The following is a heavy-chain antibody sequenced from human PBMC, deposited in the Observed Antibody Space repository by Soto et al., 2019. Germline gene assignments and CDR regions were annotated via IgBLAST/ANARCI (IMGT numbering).Heavy chain of an antibody. D-gene: IGHD1-20*01. V-gene: IGHV4-30-4*01. Sequence: QVQLQESGPGLVKPSQTLSLTCTVSGGSISSGDDFWTWLRQPPGKGLEWVGYIYYSESTYYNPSLKNRLTMSVDTYKNQFSLKLSSVTAADTAVYYCARDRAKWKDYYYYGMDVWGQGTTVTVSS. CDR3: ARDRAKWKDYYYYGMDV. CDR1: GGSISSGDDF. J-gene: IGHJ6*02. CDR2: IYYSEST.